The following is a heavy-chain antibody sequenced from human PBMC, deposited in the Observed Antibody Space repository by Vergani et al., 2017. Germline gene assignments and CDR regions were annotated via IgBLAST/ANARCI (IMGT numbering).Heavy chain of an antibody. V-gene: IGHV4-34*01. CDR2: INQNGRT. J-gene: IGHJ4*02. D-gene: IGHD5-12*01. CDR3: VRYDTDYDAGGVDY. CDR1: GGSFSGYF. Sequence: QVQLQQWGAGLLKPSETLSLTCAVYGGSFSGYFWNWIRQPPGKGLEWVGEINQNGRTNYNPSLSSRVTISVDTSKSQFSLKLDSVTAADTAIYYCVRYDTDYDAGGVDYWGQGTLVTVSS.